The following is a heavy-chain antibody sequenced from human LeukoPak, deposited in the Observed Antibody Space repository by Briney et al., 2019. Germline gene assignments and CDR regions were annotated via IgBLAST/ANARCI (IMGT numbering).Heavy chain of an antibody. D-gene: IGHD6-19*01. J-gene: IGHJ4*02. Sequence: PSETLSLTCTVSDGSVNSGSDYWTWIRQPPGKGLEWIGYMFYSGSAKYNPSLKSRVTISLDTSKSQFSLKLTSVTAADTAVYYCATMQWLSQGGGFDYWGQGTLVTVSS. CDR3: ATMQWLSQGGGFDY. V-gene: IGHV4-61*01. CDR1: DGSVNSGSDY. CDR2: MFYSGSA.